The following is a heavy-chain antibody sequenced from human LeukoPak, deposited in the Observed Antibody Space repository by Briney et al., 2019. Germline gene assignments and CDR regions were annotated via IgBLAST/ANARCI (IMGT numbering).Heavy chain of an antibody. D-gene: IGHD3-22*01. CDR1: GGSISSYY. Sequence: SETLSLTCTVSGGSISSYYWSWIRQPAGKGLEWIGRIYTSGSTNYNPSLKSRVTMSVDSSKNQFSLKLSSVTAADTAVYYCARDEFPAYDSSGYYNWFDPWGQGTLVTVSS. CDR3: ARDEFPAYDSSGYYNWFDP. V-gene: IGHV4-4*07. J-gene: IGHJ5*02. CDR2: IYTSGST.